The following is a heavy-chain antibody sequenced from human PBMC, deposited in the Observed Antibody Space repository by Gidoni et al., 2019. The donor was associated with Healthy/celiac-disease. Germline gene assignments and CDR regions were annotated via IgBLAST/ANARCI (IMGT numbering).Heavy chain of an antibody. Sequence: QLQLQESGPGLVKPSETLSLTCTAPGGSISSSSYYWGWIRQPPGKGLEWIGSIYYSGSTYYNPSLKSRVTISVDTSKNQFSLKRSSVTAADTAVYYCARQWRAGFGYWGQGTLVTVSS. CDR2: IYYSGST. V-gene: IGHV4-39*01. D-gene: IGHD6-19*01. CDR1: GGSISSSSYY. CDR3: ARQWRAGFGY. J-gene: IGHJ4*02.